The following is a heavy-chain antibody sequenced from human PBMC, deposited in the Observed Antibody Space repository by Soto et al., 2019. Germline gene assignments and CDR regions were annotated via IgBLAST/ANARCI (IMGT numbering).Heavy chain of an antibody. CDR2: ITGGSTI. V-gene: IGHV3-48*02. J-gene: IGHJ4*02. CDR1: GFTFSSYS. CDR3: ARGPNTAVAGRFDY. Sequence: PGGSLRLSCAASGFTFSSYSMNWVRQAPGKGLECVSYITGGSTIYYADSVKGRFTVSRDNAENSLYLQMNSLRDEDTAVYYCARGPNTAVAGRFDYWGQGTLVTVFS. D-gene: IGHD6-19*01.